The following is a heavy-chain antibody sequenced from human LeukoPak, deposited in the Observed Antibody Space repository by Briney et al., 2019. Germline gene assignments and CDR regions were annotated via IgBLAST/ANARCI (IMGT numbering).Heavy chain of an antibody. CDR2: ISAYNGNT. V-gene: IGHV1-18*01. Sequence: ASVKVSCKASGYTFTSYGISWVQQAPGQGLEWMGWISAYNGNTNYAQKLQGRVTMTTDTSTSTAYMELRSLRSDDTAVYYCAREVTIFRPFDYWGQGTLVTVSS. J-gene: IGHJ4*02. CDR3: AREVTIFRPFDY. D-gene: IGHD3-9*01. CDR1: GYTFTSYG.